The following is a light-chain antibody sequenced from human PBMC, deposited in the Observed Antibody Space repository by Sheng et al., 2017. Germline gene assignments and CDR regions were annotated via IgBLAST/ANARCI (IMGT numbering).Light chain of an antibody. CDR2: KAS. J-gene: IGKJ4*01. CDR3: QQYNNYSRT. CDR1: QSISSW. V-gene: IGKV1-5*03. Sequence: DIQMTQSPSTLSASVGDRVTITCRASQSISSWLAWYQQKPGKAPKLLIYKASSLESGVPSRFSGSGSGTEFTLTISSLQPDDFGTYYCQQYNNYSRTFGRRDRRW.